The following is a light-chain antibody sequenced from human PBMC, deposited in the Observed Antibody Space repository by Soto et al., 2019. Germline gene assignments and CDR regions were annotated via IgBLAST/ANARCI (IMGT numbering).Light chain of an antibody. J-gene: IGLJ1*01. CDR1: SSNIGTNS. Sequence: VLTQPPSASGTPGQRVTISCSGSSSNIGTNSVSWYLQLPGSAPKLLIYTSNQRPSGVPDRFSGSKSGTSASLAISGLQAEDEADYYCQSHDIRLSGSVFGTGTKVTVL. V-gene: IGLV1-44*01. CDR2: TSN. CDR3: QSHDIRLSGSV.